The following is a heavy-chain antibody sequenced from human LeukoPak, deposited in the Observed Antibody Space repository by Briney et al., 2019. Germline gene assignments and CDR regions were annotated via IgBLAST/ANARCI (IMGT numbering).Heavy chain of an antibody. CDR3: ARGRVYSSSWRERGVAGTRRKGYNWFDP. V-gene: IGHV4-39*07. D-gene: IGHD6-13*01. Sequence: SETLSLTCTVSGDSITSSSYYWGWIRQPPGKGLEWIGTIYYSGSTYYNPSLKSRVTISVDTSKNQFSLKLSSVTAADTAVYYCARGRVYSSSWRERGVAGTRRKGYNWFDPWGQGTLVTVSS. CDR2: IYYSGST. CDR1: GDSITSSSYY. J-gene: IGHJ5*02.